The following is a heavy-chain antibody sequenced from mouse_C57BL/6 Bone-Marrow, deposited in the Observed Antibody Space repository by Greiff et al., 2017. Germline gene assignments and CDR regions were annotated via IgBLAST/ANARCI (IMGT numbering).Heavy chain of an antibody. CDR2: ISSGSSTI. CDR1: GFTFSDYG. Sequence: EVKLVESGGGLVKPGGSLKLSCAASGFTFSDYGMHWVRQAPEKGLEWVAYISSGSSTIYYADTVKGRFTISRDNAKNTLFLQMTSLRSEGTAMYYCATNYYGSSCYFDVWGTGTTVTVSS. D-gene: IGHD1-1*01. V-gene: IGHV5-17*01. J-gene: IGHJ1*03. CDR3: ATNYYGSSCYFDV.